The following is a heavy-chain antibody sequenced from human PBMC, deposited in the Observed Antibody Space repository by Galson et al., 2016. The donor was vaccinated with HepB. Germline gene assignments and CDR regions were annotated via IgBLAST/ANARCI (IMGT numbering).Heavy chain of an antibody. V-gene: IGHV1-46*01. CDR2: INTSGDTT. J-gene: IGHJ4*02. CDR3: AREAGVAANDY. CDR1: GYTFTAYW. D-gene: IGHD2-15*01. Sequence: SCKASGYTFTAYWIHWVRQAPGQGLEWMGIINTSGDTTTYAQKFQGRITMTRDTSTSTVYMELSSLTSEDTAVYYCAREAGVAANDYWGQGTLVTVSS.